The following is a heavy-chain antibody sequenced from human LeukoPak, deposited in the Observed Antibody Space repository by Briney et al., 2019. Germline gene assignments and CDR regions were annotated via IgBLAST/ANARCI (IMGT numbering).Heavy chain of an antibody. V-gene: IGHV3-64*01. CDR2: ISSNGGST. J-gene: IGHJ3*02. D-gene: IGHD6-19*01. CDR1: GFTFSSYA. CDR3: ARDEKQWLVGGAFDI. Sequence: GGSLRLSCAASGFTFSSYAMHWVRQAPGKGLEYVSAISSNGGSTYYANSVKGRFTISRDNSKNTLYLQMGSLRAEDMAVYYCARDEKQWLVGGAFDIWGQGTMVTLSS.